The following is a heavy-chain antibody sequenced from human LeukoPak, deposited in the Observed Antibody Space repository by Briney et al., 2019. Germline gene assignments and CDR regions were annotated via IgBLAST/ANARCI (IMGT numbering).Heavy chain of an antibody. CDR3: ARLWAPYCSGGSCYSGNFDY. CDR2: ISSRGSTI. V-gene: IGHV3-48*03. Sequence: GGSLRLSCAASGFTFSSYEMNWVRQAPGKGLEWVSYISSRGSTIYYADSVKGRFSISRDNAKNSLYLQMNSLRAEDTAVYYCARLWAPYCSGGSCYSGNFDYWGQGTLVTVSS. D-gene: IGHD2-15*01. J-gene: IGHJ4*02. CDR1: GFTFSSYE.